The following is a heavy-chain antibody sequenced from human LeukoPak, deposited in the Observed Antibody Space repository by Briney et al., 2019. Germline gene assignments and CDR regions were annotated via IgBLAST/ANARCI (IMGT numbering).Heavy chain of an antibody. CDR2: ISSSSSYI. Sequence: GGSLRLSCAASGFTFSSYSMNWVRQAPGKGLEWVSSISSSSSYIYYADSVKGRFTISRDNAKNSLYSQMNSLRAEDMALYYCAKDTVGLTLGGMDVWGKGTTVTVSS. V-gene: IGHV3-21*04. J-gene: IGHJ6*04. CDR1: GFTFSSYS. CDR3: AKDTVGLTLGGMDV. D-gene: IGHD3-9*01.